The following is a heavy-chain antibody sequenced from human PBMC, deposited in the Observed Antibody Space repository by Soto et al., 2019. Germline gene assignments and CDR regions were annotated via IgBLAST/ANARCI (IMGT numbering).Heavy chain of an antibody. J-gene: IGHJ3*02. CDR1: GYPFSSYA. V-gene: IGHV3-23*01. Sequence: GGSLRLSCAASGYPFSSYAMSWVRQAPGKGLEWVSAISGSGGSTYYADSVKGRFTISRDNSKNTLYLQMNSLRAEDTAVYYCAKDHVVVVAATPDAFDIWGQGTMVTVSS. CDR2: ISGSGGST. CDR3: AKDHVVVVAATPDAFDI. D-gene: IGHD2-15*01.